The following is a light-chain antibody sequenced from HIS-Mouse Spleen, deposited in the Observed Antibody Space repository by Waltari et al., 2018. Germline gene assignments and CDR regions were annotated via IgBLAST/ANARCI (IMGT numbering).Light chain of an antibody. Sequence: QSALTQPASVSGSPGQSITIPCTGTSSDGGGSNYVSWYQHHPVKAPKLMIYDVSNRPSGVSNRFSGSKSGNTASLTISGFQAEDEADYYCSSYTSSSTWVFGGGTKLTVL. CDR1: SSDGGGSNY. V-gene: IGLV2-14*03. CDR2: DVS. J-gene: IGLJ3*02. CDR3: SSYTSSSTWV.